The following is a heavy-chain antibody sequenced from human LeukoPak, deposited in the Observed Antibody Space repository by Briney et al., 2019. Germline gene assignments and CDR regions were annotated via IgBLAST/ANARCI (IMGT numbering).Heavy chain of an antibody. CDR3: ASHYNDYGDSGAFDI. CDR2: INPNSGGT. D-gene: IGHD4-17*01. CDR1: GYTFTGYY. Sequence: GASVKVSRKASGYTFTGYYMHWVRQAPGQGLEWMGWINPNSGGTNYAQKFQGRVTMTRDTSISTAYMELSRLRSDDTAVYYCASHYNDYGDSGAFDIWGQGTMVTVSS. J-gene: IGHJ3*02. V-gene: IGHV1-2*02.